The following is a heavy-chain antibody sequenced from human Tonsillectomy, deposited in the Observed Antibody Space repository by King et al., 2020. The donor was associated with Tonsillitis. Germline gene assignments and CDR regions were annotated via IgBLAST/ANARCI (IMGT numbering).Heavy chain of an antibody. CDR2: ISWNSGTI. V-gene: IGHV3-9*01. J-gene: IGHJ6*02. Sequence: VQLVESGGGLVQPGRSLRLSCAASGFTFDDYAMHWVRQAPGKGLEWVSGISWNSGTIGYADSVKGRFTISRDNAKNYLYLQMNSLRAEDTALYYCAKDSLVAKHLNYYNYGMDVWGQGTTVTVSS. CDR1: GFTFDDYA. CDR3: AKDSLVAKHLNYYNYGMDV. D-gene: IGHD5-12*01.